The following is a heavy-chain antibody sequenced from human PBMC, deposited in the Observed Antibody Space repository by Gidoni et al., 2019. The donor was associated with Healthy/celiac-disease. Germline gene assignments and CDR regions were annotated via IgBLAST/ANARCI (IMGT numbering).Heavy chain of an antibody. CDR3: ARLTKLRFLEWLPHYYYYMDV. J-gene: IGHJ6*03. D-gene: IGHD3-3*01. CDR2: IYPGYSDT. Sequence: EVQLVQSGAEVKKPGESLTISCKGSGYSFTSYWIGWVRQMPGNGLEWMGIIYPGYSDTRYSPSFQGQVTISADKSISTAYLQWSSLKASDTAMYYCARLTKLRFLEWLPHYYYYMDVWGKGTTVTVSS. CDR1: GYSFTSYW. V-gene: IGHV5-51*03.